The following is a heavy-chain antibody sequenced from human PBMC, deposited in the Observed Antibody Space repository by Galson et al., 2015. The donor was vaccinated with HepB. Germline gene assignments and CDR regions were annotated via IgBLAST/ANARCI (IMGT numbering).Heavy chain of an antibody. D-gene: IGHD3-10*01. Sequence: SLRLSCAASGFTFSNYGMHWVRQAPGKGLEWVATISHDGSNKYYADAVKGRFTISRDNSRNTLFLQMNSLRPEDTAVYNCAKDFGYRYASGSSYLDFWGRGTLVTV. CDR2: ISHDGSNK. CDR1: GFTFSNYG. V-gene: IGHV3-30*18. J-gene: IGHJ4*02. CDR3: AKDFGYRYASGSSYLDF.